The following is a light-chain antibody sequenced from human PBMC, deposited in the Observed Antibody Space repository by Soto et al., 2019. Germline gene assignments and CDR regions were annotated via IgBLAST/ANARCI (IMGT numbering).Light chain of an antibody. V-gene: IGLV2-23*01. J-gene: IGLJ2*01. Sequence: QSALTQPASVSGSPGQSITISCTGTSSDVGSYNLVSWYQQHPGKAPKLMIYEGSKRPSGVYNRFSGSKSGNTASLTISGLQAEDETDYYCCSYAGSSTYVVFGGGTKLTVL. CDR2: EGS. CDR3: CSYAGSSTYVV. CDR1: SSDVGSYNL.